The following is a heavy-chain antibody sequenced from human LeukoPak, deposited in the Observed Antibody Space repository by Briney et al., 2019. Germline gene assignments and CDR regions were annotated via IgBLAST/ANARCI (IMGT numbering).Heavy chain of an antibody. CDR1: GGTFSSYA. CDR2: LIPIFCTA. CDR3: ARDGKLTGAPYFDY. D-gene: IGHD7-27*01. J-gene: IGHJ4*02. V-gene: IGHV1-69*05. Sequence: ASVKVSCKASGGTFSSYAIIWVRQAPGQGLEGMGRLIPIFCTANYAQQFHVTVTITTDESPSTAFLELSSLRSEEPAVYYCARDGKLTGAPYFDYWGQGTLVTLSS.